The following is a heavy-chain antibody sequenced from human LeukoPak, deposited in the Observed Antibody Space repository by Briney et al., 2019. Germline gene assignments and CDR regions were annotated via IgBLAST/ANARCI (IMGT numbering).Heavy chain of an antibody. D-gene: IGHD3-3*01. CDR1: GYTFTGYY. V-gene: IGHV1-2*02. CDR3: ARTRITIFGVAPHFDY. Sequence: ASVKVSCKASGYTFTGYYMHWVRQAPGQGLEWMGWINPNSGGTNYAQKFQDRVTMTRDTSISTAYMELSRLRSDDTAVYYCARTRITIFGVAPHFDYWGQGTLVTVSS. CDR2: INPNSGGT. J-gene: IGHJ4*02.